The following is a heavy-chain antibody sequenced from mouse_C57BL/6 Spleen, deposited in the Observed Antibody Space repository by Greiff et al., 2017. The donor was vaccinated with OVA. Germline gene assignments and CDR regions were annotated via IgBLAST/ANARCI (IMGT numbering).Heavy chain of an antibody. D-gene: IGHD1-1*01. Sequence: QVQLQQPGTELVKPGASVKLSCKASGYTFTSYWMHWVKQRPGQGLEWIGNINPSNGGTNYNENFKSKATLTVDKSSRTAYMQLSSLTSEDSAVYYCARWGEFITTREYYVDYWGQGTTLTVSS. V-gene: IGHV1-53*01. J-gene: IGHJ2*01. CDR2: INPSNGGT. CDR3: ARWGEFITTREYYVDY. CDR1: GYTFTSYW.